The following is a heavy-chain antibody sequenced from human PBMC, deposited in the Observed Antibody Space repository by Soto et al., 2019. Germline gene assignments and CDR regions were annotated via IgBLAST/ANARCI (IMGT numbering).Heavy chain of an antibody. CDR1: GFTFSSYA. Sequence: EVQLLESGGGLVQPGGSLRLSCAASGFTFSSYAMSWVRQAPGKGLEWVSAISGSGGSTYYAESVKGRFTISRDNSKNTLYLQMNSLRAEDTAVYYCAKDNHRGYDLYYFDYWGQGTLVTVSS. V-gene: IGHV3-23*01. CDR2: ISGSGGST. D-gene: IGHD5-12*01. J-gene: IGHJ4*02. CDR3: AKDNHRGYDLYYFDY.